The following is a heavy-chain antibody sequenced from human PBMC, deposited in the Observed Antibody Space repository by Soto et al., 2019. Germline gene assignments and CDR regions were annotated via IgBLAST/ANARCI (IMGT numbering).Heavy chain of an antibody. CDR3: ARIKWGLDYYSGMDV. J-gene: IGHJ6*02. CDR1: GYTFSDYF. D-gene: IGHD1-26*01. CDR2: INPKTAAT. Sequence: ASVKVSCKXSGYTFSDYFIQWLRQAPGQGLEWVAWINPKTAATNYAKKFQDRVTVTSDTSFSTAYLELTRLRPDDTALYYCARIKWGLDYYSGMDVWGQGTAVTSP. V-gene: IGHV1-2*02.